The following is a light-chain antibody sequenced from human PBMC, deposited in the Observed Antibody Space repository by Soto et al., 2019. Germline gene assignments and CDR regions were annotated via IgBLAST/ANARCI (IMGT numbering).Light chain of an antibody. CDR1: QSVSSS. CDR2: GTS. V-gene: IGKV3-15*01. J-gene: IGKJ1*01. CDR3: QQYRNWPGT. Sequence: ERVMTQSPVTLSVSPGERATLSCRASQSVSSSLAWYQQKPGQAPRLLIYGTSTRATGIPARFSGSGSGTEFTLTISSLQSEDFGVYYCQQYRNWPGTFGQGTKVEIK.